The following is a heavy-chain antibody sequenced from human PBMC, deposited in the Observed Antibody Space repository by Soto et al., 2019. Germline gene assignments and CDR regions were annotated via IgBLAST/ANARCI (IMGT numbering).Heavy chain of an antibody. V-gene: IGHV1-18*01. CDR2: ISASTRNT. J-gene: IGHJ2*01. Sequence: ASLKVSCKASGYTFTNYAISWVRQAPGQGLEWMGWISASTRNTDQAQNFQGRVTMTIDTSTNTANMELRSLRSDDTAVYYCARCYCSVGSCYACWHFDLWGRGTLVTAPQ. CDR1: GYTFTNYA. D-gene: IGHD2-15*01. CDR3: ARCYCSVGSCYACWHFDL.